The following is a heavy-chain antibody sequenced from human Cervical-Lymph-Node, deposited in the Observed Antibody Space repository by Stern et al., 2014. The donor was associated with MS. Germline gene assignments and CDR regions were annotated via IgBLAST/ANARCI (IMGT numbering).Heavy chain of an antibody. CDR2: IYWDDDK. V-gene: IGHV2-5*02. J-gene: IGHJ4*02. CDR3: AHKMVSSGWDYYFDY. Sequence: ESGPTLVKPTQTLTLTCTFSGFSLSTRGVGVGWIRPPPGKALDWLALIYWDDDKRYSPSLKSRLTITKDTSKNQVVLTMTNMDPVDTATYYCAHKMVSSGWDYYFDYWGQGALVTVSS. D-gene: IGHD6-19*01. CDR1: GFSLSTRGVG.